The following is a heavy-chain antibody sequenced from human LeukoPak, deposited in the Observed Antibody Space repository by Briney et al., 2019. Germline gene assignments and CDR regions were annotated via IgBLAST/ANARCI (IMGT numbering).Heavy chain of an antibody. CDR3: AREGDQLPHKAFDI. CDR2: INSDGSST. CDR1: GFTFSSYW. V-gene: IGHV3-74*01. J-gene: IGHJ3*02. Sequence: GGSLRLSCAASGFTFSSYWMHWVRQAPGKGLVWVSRINSDGSSTSYADSVKGRFTISRDNAKNTLYLQMNRLRAEDTAVYYCAREGDQLPHKAFDIRGQGTMVTVFS. D-gene: IGHD2-2*01.